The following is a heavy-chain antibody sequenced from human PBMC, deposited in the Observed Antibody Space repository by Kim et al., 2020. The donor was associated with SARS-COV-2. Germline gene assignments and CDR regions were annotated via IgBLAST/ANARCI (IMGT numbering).Heavy chain of an antibody. CDR2: IIPIFGTA. Sequence: SVKVSCKASGGTFSSYAISWVRQAPGQGLEWMGGIIPIFGTANYAQKFQGRVTITADESTSTAYMELSSLRSEDTAVYFCARGRSSGWYHFDYWGQGTLVTVSS. J-gene: IGHJ4*02. CDR3: ARGRSSGWYHFDY. V-gene: IGHV1-69*13. CDR1: GGTFSSYA. D-gene: IGHD6-19*01.